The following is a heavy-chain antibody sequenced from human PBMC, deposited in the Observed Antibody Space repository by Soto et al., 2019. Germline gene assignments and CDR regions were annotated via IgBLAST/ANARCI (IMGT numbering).Heavy chain of an antibody. J-gene: IGHJ6*02. V-gene: IGHV1-2*02. CDR3: ARVYIVVTAISHYYYGMDV. CDR2: INPNSGGT. Sequence: ASVKVSCKASGYTFTGYYMHWVRQAPGQGLEWMGWINPNSGGTNYAQKFQGRVTMTRDTSISTAYMELSRLRSDDTAVYYCARVYIVVTAISHYYYGMDVWGQGTTVTVSS. CDR1: GYTFTGYY. D-gene: IGHD2-21*02.